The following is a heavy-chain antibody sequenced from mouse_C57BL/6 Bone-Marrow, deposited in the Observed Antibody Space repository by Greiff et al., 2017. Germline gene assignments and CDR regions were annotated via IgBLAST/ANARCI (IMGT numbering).Heavy chain of an antibody. Sequence: EVQLQQSGGGLVQPGGSLSLSCAASGFTFTDYYMSWVRQPPGQALEWLGFIRNKANGYTTEYSASVKGRFTISRDNSQSILYLQMNALRAEESATVYCASYEGFYAMDYWGQGTSVTVSS. CDR3: ASYEGFYAMDY. V-gene: IGHV7-3*01. CDR2: IRNKANGYTT. J-gene: IGHJ4*01. D-gene: IGHD3-3*01. CDR1: GFTFTDYY.